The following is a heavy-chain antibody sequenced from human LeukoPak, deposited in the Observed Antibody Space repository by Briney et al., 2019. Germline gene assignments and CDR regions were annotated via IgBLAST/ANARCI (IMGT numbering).Heavy chain of an antibody. V-gene: IGHV4-59*12. CDR2: ISYDGST. CDR1: GGSISSYY. J-gene: IGHJ5*02. CDR3: ARVGGYCSSTSCYNWFDP. Sequence: PSETLSLTCTVSGGSISSYYWSWIRQPPGKGLEWIGFISYDGSTHYNPSLKSRVTISVDTSKNQFSLKLSSVTAADTAVYYCARVGGYCSSTSCYNWFDPWGQGTLVTVSS. D-gene: IGHD2-2*01.